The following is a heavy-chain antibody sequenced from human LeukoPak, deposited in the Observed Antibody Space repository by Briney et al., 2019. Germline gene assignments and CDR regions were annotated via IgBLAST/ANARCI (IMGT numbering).Heavy chain of an antibody. CDR1: GYTFTGYY. CDR3: ARDAGYYDYVWGSYRYTGRDFDY. D-gene: IGHD3-16*02. CDR2: INPNSGGT. V-gene: IGHV1-2*02. J-gene: IGHJ4*02. Sequence: GASVKVSCKASGYTFTGYYMHWVRQAPGQGLEWMGWINPNSGGTNYAQKFQGRVTMTRDTSISTAYMELSRLRSDDTAVYYCARDAGYYDYVWGSYRYTGRDFDYWGQGTLVTVSS.